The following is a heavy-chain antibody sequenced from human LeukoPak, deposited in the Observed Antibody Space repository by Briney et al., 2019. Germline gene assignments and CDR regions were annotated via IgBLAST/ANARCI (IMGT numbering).Heavy chain of an antibody. D-gene: IGHD3-22*01. V-gene: IGHV1-69*05. J-gene: IGHJ6*03. CDR3: ARDSRDYYDSSGYLKYYYYYMDV. CDR2: IIPIFGTA. Sequence: KVSCKASGGTFSSYAINWVRQAPGQGLEWMGGIIPIFGTANYAQKFQGRVTITTDESTSTAYMELSSLRSEDTAVYYCARDSRDYYDSSGYLKYYYYYMDVWGKGTTVTVSS. CDR1: GGTFSSYA.